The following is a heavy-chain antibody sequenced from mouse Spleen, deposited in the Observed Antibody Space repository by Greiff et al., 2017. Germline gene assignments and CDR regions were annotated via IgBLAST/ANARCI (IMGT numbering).Heavy chain of an antibody. CDR3: ARNPHYDYDLYYYAIDY. CDR1: GFSLTSYG. Sequence: VKLMESGPGLVQPSQSLSITCTVSGFSLTSYGVHWVRQPPGKGLEWLGVIWSGGSTDYNAAFISRLSISKDNSKSQVFFKMNSLQADDTAIYYCARNPHYDYDLYYYAIDYWGQGTSVTVSS. J-gene: IGHJ4*01. V-gene: IGHV2-4*02. CDR2: IWSGGST. D-gene: IGHD2-4*01.